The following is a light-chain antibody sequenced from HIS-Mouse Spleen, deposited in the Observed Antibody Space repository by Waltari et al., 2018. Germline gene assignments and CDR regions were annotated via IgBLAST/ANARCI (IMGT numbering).Light chain of an antibody. J-gene: IGLJ2*01. CDR1: NIGRKS. CDR2: DDR. V-gene: IGLV3-21*03. Sequence: SYVLTQPPSVSVAPGKTARITCGGNNIGRKSVHWYQQKPGQAPVLVVYDDRDRPSGIPERFSGSNSGNTATLTISRVEAGDEADYYWQVWDSSSDHVVFGGGTKLTVL. CDR3: QVWDSSSDHVV.